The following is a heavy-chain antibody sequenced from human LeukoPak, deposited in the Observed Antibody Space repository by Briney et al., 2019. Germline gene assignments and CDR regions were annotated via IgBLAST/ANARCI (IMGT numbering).Heavy chain of an antibody. CDR2: IYYSGST. D-gene: IGHD1-26*01. J-gene: IGHJ4*02. CDR3: ARRIIVGATLDY. Sequence: SETLSLTCTVSGGSISSSSYYWGWIRQPPGKGLEWIGSIYYSGSTYYNPSLKSRVTISVDTSKNQFSLELSSVTAADTAVYYCARRIIVGATLDYWGQGTLVTVSS. CDR1: GGSISSSSYY. V-gene: IGHV4-39*01.